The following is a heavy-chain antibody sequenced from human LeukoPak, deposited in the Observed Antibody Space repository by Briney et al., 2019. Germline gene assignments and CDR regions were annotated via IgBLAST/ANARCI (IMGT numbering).Heavy chain of an antibody. CDR2: MNPNSGNT. J-gene: IGHJ5*02. V-gene: IGHV1-8*01. CDR1: GYTFTSYD. CDR3: ARGPRPYGSGSYFRFDP. Sequence: ASVKVSCKASGYTFTSYDINWVRQATGQGLEWMGWMNPNSGNTGYAQKFQGRVTTTRNTPISTAYMELSSLRSEDTAVYYCARGPRPYGSGSYFRFDPWGQGTLVTVSS. D-gene: IGHD3-10*01.